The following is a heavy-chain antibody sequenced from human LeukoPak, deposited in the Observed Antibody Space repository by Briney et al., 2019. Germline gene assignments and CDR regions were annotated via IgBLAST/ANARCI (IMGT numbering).Heavy chain of an antibody. D-gene: IGHD3-16*01. Sequence: GGSLRLSCAASGFTFSSFSMNWVRQAPGKGLEWVSSISSRSTYIYYADSVKGRFTISRDNFKNTLYLQMSSLRPEDTALYYCVKTMVTFGGIIRADAFDIWGQGTMVTVSS. J-gene: IGHJ3*02. CDR1: GFTFSSFS. CDR2: ISSRSTYI. CDR3: VKTMVTFGGIIRADAFDI. V-gene: IGHV3-21*01.